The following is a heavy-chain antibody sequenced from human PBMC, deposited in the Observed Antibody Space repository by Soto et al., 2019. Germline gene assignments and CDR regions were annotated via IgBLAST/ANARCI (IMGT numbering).Heavy chain of an antibody. CDR1: GFTFSDFA. D-gene: IGHD2-2*03. J-gene: IGHJ4*02. CDR3: AKIDAMDPWAYSFDS. CDR2: IYGGGNGP. Sequence: EVQVLESGGGLVQPGGSLRLSCAATGFTFSDFAMSWVRQAPGKGLEWVSRIYGGGNGPHYADSVKGRVTISRDNSKNTLYLQMNSLRAEDTPVYYCAKIDAMDPWAYSFDSWGQGTLVTVSS. V-gene: IGHV3-23*01.